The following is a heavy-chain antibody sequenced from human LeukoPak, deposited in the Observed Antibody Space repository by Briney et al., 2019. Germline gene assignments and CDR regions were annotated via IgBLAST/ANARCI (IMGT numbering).Heavy chain of an antibody. Sequence: GASVKVSCKASGYTFTSYAMNWVRQAPGQGLEWMGGIIPIFGTANYAQKFQGRVTITADESTSTAYMELSSLRSEDTAVYYCARSGMVIAAPNWFDPWGQGTLVTVSS. CDR2: IIPIFGTA. J-gene: IGHJ5*02. D-gene: IGHD2/OR15-2a*01. CDR1: GYTFTSYA. CDR3: ARSGMVIAAPNWFDP. V-gene: IGHV1-69*13.